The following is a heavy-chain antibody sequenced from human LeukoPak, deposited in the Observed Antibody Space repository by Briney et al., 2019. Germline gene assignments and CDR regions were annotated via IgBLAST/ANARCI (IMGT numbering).Heavy chain of an antibody. CDR1: GFTFSSYS. CDR3: ARATFPHDYGDY. V-gene: IGHV3-21*01. Sequence: KSGGSLRLSCAASGFTFSSYSMNWVRQAPGKRLEWVSSISSSSSYIYYADSVKGRFTISRDNAKNSLYLQMNSLRAEDTAVYYCARATFPHDYGDYWGQGTLVTVSS. CDR2: ISSSSSYI. J-gene: IGHJ4*02.